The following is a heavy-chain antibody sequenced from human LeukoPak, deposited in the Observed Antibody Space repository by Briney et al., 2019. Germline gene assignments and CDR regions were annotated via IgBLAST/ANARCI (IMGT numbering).Heavy chain of an antibody. CDR1: GFTFSSYA. D-gene: IGHD6-19*01. Sequence: PGGSLRLSCAASGFTFSSYAMHWVRQGPGKGLEWVAVISYDGSNKYYADSVKGRFTISRDNSKNTLYLQMNSLRAEDTAVYYCAKDQGGYSSGWHSKVDNWFDPWGQGTLVTVSS. CDR3: AKDQGGYSSGWHSKVDNWFDP. V-gene: IGHV3-30-3*01. CDR2: ISYDGSNK. J-gene: IGHJ5*02.